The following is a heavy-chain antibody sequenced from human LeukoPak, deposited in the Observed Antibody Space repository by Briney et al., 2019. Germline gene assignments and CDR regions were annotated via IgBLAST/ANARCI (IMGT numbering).Heavy chain of an antibody. V-gene: IGHV3-7*01. CDR1: GFSFSSYW. D-gene: IGHD6-13*01. J-gene: IGHJ6*03. CDR3: ARDGGARIKQQLVYMDV. Sequence: PGGSLRLSCAASGFSFSSYWMSWVRQAPGKGLEWVAHIKHDGSEKYYVDSVKGRFTISRDNAKNSLYLQMNSLRAEDTAVYYCARDGGARIKQQLVYMDVWGKGTTVTVSS. CDR2: IKHDGSEK.